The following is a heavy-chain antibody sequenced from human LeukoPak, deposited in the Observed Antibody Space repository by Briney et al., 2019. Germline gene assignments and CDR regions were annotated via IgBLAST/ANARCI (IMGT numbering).Heavy chain of an antibody. D-gene: IGHD3-3*01. CDR1: GFTCSSYW. V-gene: IGHV3-7*01. Sequence: AGSLRLSCAAPGFTCSSYWMSWVRQAPGKALEWVANIKQDGSEKYYVDSVKGRFTISRDNAKNSLYLQMNSLRAEDTAVYYCARGGYTIFGAWGQGTLVTVSS. CDR2: IKQDGSEK. J-gene: IGHJ5*02. CDR3: ARGGYTIFGA.